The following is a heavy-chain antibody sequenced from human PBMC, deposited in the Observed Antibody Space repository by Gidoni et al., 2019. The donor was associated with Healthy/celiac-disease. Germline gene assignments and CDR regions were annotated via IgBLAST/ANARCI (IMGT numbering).Heavy chain of an antibody. CDR1: GYSISSGYY. Sequence: QVQLQESGPGLVKPPETLSPPCTVSGYSISSGYYWGWIRQPPGKGLKWIGSIYHSGSTYYNPSLKSRVTISVDTSKNQFSLKLSSVTAADTAVYYCAGEAGTVVTPVDYWGQGTLVTVSS. CDR3: AGEAGTVVTPVDY. CDR2: IYHSGST. D-gene: IGHD2-21*02. V-gene: IGHV4-38-2*02. J-gene: IGHJ4*02.